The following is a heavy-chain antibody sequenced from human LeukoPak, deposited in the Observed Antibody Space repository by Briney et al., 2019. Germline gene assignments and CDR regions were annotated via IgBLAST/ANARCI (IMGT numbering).Heavy chain of an antibody. D-gene: IGHD3-16*01. CDR2: IIPIFGTA. Sequence: ASVKVSCKASGGTFSSYAISWVRQAPGQGLEWMGGIIPIFGTANYAQKFQGRVTITADESTSTAYMELSRLRSEDTAVYYCARVLMITFGGGTNWFDPWGQGTLVTVSS. J-gene: IGHJ5*02. CDR3: ARVLMITFGGGTNWFDP. CDR1: GGTFSSYA. V-gene: IGHV1-69*13.